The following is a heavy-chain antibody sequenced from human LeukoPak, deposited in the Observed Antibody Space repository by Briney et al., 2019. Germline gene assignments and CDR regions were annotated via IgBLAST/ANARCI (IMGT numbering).Heavy chain of an antibody. D-gene: IGHD6-13*01. J-gene: IGHJ6*03. CDR2: ISYDGSNK. Sequence: GRSLRLSCAASGFTFSSYAMHWVRQAPGKGLEWVAVISYDGSNKYYADSVKGRFTISRDNSKNTLYLQMNSLRAEDTAVYYCASVAAAGPHYYYYYMDVWGKGTTVTVSS. V-gene: IGHV3-30-3*01. CDR3: ASVAAAGPHYYYYYMDV. CDR1: GFTFSSYA.